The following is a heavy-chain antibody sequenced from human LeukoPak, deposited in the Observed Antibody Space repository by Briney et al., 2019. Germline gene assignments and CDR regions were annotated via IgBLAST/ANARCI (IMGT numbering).Heavy chain of an antibody. J-gene: IGHJ4*02. D-gene: IGHD6-19*01. CDR2: ISYDGSNK. V-gene: IGHV3-30-3*01. CDR1: GFTFSSYA. Sequence: GGSLRLSCAASGFTFSSYAMHWVRQAPGKGLEWVAVISYDGSNKYYADSVKGRITISRDNSKNTLYLQMNSLRAEDTAVYYCARGGEQWLVRKYYFDYWGQGTLVTVSS. CDR3: ARGGEQWLVRKYYFDY.